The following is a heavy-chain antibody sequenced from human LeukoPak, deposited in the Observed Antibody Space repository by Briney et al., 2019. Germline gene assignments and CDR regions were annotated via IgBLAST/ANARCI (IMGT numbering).Heavy chain of an antibody. Sequence: SETLSLTCTVSGVSITTYYWSWIRQPPGKGLEWIGYIYHSGSTNYNPSLKSRVTISVDTSKNQFSLKLSSVTAADTAVYYCARTLERWLQPRFDYWGQGTLVTVSS. CDR3: ARTLERWLQPRFDY. V-gene: IGHV4-59*12. CDR2: IYHSGST. D-gene: IGHD5-24*01. CDR1: GVSITTYY. J-gene: IGHJ4*02.